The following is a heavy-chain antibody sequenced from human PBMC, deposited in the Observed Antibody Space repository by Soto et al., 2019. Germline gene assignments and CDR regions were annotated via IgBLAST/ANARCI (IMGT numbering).Heavy chain of an antibody. CDR1: GFTFTSYG. V-gene: IGHV3-23*01. Sequence: GGSLRLSCAASGFTFTSYGMNWVRQAPGKGLEWVSGVSGSGGSAYYADSVKGRFTSSRDNSKNTLYLQMNSLRAEDTAVYYCAKDFSTGHTYGIDCYYSYGMDVWGQGTTVTVSS. J-gene: IGHJ6*02. CDR3: AKDFSTGHTYGIDCYYSYGMDV. D-gene: IGHD5-18*01. CDR2: VSGSGGSA.